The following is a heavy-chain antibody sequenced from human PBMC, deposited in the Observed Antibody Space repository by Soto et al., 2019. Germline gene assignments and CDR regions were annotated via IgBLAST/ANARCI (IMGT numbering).Heavy chain of an antibody. CDR3: ARGPYEFWSGYYRPDFHSGMDV. Sequence: QVQLVQSGAEVKKPGSSVKVSCKASGGTFSNHVISWVRQAPGQGLEWMGGIINIFGTANYAQKFQGRVTITADESTSTAHMELRRLRSEDTAVYYCARGPYEFWSGYYRPDFHSGMDVWGQGTTVTVSS. D-gene: IGHD3-3*01. CDR2: IINIFGTA. V-gene: IGHV1-69*01. CDR1: GGTFSNHV. J-gene: IGHJ6*02.